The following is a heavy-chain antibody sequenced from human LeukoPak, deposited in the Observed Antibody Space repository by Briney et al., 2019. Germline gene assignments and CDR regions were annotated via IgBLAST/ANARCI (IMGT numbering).Heavy chain of an antibody. CDR3: ARDGPTSTAPFDY. J-gene: IGHJ4*02. Sequence: SETLSLTCTVSGGPITSHFWSWIRQPSGEGLEWIGNFYHAGNSNLNPSLKSRVTMSIDTSKNQFSLKLRSMTAADTAVYYCARDGPTSTAPFDYWGQGTLVTVSS. D-gene: IGHD2-21*02. CDR1: GGPITSHF. V-gene: IGHV4-59*11. CDR2: FYHAGNS.